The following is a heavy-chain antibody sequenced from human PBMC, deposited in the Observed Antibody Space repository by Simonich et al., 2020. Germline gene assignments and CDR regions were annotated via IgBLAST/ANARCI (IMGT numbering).Heavy chain of an antibody. Sequence: QVQLVESGGGVGQPGRSLRLSCAASGFTFSSYAMHWVRQATGKGLEWVSFIAYNGRNKNYADAVKGRFTSSRENSKNTLYLQMNSLRAEDTAVYYCARDGERYCGGDCYSYFDYWGQGTLVTVSS. CDR3: ARDGERYCGGDCYSYFDY. D-gene: IGHD2-21*02. V-gene: IGHV3-30*04. CDR1: GFTFSSYA. J-gene: IGHJ4*02. CDR2: IAYNGRNK.